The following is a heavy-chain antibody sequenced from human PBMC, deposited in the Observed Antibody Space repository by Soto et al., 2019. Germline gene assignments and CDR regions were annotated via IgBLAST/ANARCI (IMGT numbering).Heavy chain of an antibody. J-gene: IGHJ4*02. CDR2: INHSGST. D-gene: IGHD6-19*01. Sequence: SETLSLTCAVYGGSFSGYYWSWIRQPPGKGLEWIGEINHSGSTNYNPSLKSRVTISVDTSKNQFPLKLSSVTAADTAVYYCARTQKSRETVAGTDYWGQGTLVTVSS. CDR3: ARTQKSRETVAGTDY. CDR1: GGSFSGYY. V-gene: IGHV4-34*01.